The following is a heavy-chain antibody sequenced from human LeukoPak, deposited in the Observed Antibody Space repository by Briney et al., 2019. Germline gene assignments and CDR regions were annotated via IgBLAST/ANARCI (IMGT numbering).Heavy chain of an antibody. V-gene: IGHV4-4*02. CDR2: IYYSGST. CDR3: ASSRDGYNYAFDI. CDR1: GGSISSSNW. D-gene: IGHD5-24*01. Sequence: SGTLSLTCAVSGGSISSSNWWSWIRQPPGKGLEWIGYIYYSGSTNYNPSLKSRVTISVDTSKNQFSPKLSSVTAADTAVYYCASSRDGYNYAFDIWGQGTMVTVSS. J-gene: IGHJ3*02.